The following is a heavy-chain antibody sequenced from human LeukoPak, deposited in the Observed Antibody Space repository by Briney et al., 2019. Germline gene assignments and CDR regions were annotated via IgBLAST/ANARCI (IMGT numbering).Heavy chain of an antibody. V-gene: IGHV4-4*07. CDR3: AREPPYSSSSFDY. CDR2: IYTSGST. CDR1: GGSISSYY. D-gene: IGHD6-13*01. J-gene: IGHJ4*02. Sequence: SETLSLTCTVSGGSISSYYWSWIRQLAGKGLEWIGRIYTSGSTNYNPSLKSRVTMSVDTSKNQFSLKLSSVTAADTAVYYCAREPPYSSSSFDYWGQGTLVTVSS.